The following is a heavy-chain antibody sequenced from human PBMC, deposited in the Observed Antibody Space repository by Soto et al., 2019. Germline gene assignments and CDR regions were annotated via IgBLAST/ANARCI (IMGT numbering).Heavy chain of an antibody. D-gene: IGHD6-6*01. J-gene: IGHJ4*02. V-gene: IGHV3-15*01. CDR3: TTGRYSSSLYFDS. CDR2: IKSKIDGGTT. CDR1: GITFSNAW. Sequence: EVQLVESGGGLVKPGGSLRVSCAASGITFSNAWMTWVRQAPGKGLEWVGRIKSKIDGGTTDYGVPVKGRFTISRDDSKNTLYLQMYSLKTEDTAVYYCTTGRYSSSLYFDSWGQGTLVTVSS.